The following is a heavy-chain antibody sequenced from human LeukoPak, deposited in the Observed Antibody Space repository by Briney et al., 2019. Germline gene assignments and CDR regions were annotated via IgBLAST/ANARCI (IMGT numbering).Heavy chain of an antibody. CDR1: GGSISSSSHY. CDR3: TRGRGDGGSFDI. CDR2: IFYKGDT. J-gene: IGHJ3*02. V-gene: IGHV4-39*07. D-gene: IGHD3-10*01. Sequence: SETLSFTCTVSGGSISSSSHYWGWIRQPPGKGLEWIGNIFYKGDTYYNPSLKSRVTISVDTSKNQFSLKLSSVTAADTAMYYCTRGRGDGGSFDIWGQGTMVTVSS.